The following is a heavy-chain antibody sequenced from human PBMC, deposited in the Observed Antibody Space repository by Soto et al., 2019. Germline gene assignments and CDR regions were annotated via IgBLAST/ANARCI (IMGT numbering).Heavy chain of an antibody. CDR3: ARQSGSITIFGVVMEFDY. CDR1: GGSISSSSYY. V-gene: IGHV4-39*01. J-gene: IGHJ4*02. CDR2: IYYSGST. D-gene: IGHD3-3*01. Sequence: SETLSLTCTVSGGSISSSSYYWGWIRQPPGKGLEWIGSIYYSGSTYYNPSLKSRVTISGDTSKNQFSLKLSSVTAADTAVYYCARQSGSITIFGVVMEFDYWGQGTLVTVSS.